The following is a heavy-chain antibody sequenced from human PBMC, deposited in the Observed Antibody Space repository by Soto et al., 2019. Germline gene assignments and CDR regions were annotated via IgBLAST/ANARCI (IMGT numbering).Heavy chain of an antibody. CDR3: ASGSGGYGSSARYGLDV. Sequence: SETLSLTCSVSGGSISSVGHSWTWIRQQPGKGLEWIGYIYYSGSTDYNPSLNRRATISVDRSKNQFSLNLSSVTAAETAIYCCASGSGGYGSSARYGLDVWGEGTTVTVSS. CDR1: GGSISSVGHS. CDR2: IYYSGST. D-gene: IGHD6-6*01. V-gene: IGHV4-31*03. J-gene: IGHJ6*04.